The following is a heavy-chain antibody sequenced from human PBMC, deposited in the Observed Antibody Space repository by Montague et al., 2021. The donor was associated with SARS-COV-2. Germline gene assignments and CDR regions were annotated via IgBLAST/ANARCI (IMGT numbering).Heavy chain of an antibody. CDR3: GRHYSATLPAVY. J-gene: IGHJ4*02. CDR1: GGSISSGGYY. CDR2: IYYSGST. V-gene: IGHV4-31*03. Sequence: TLSLTCTVSGGSISSGGYYWSWIRQHPGKGLEWIGYIYYSGSTYYNPSLKSRVTISVDTSKNQFSLELSSVTAADTAVYYCGRHYSATLPAVYWGQGTLVTVSS. D-gene: IGHD2-15*01.